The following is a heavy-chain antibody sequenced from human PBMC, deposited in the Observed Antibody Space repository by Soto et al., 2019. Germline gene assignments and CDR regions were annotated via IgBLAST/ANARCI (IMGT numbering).Heavy chain of an antibody. D-gene: IGHD2-2*01. V-gene: IGHV3-9*01. CDR3: AKEGPPSGYCSSTSCPLVYYGMDV. CDR2: ISWSSGSI. J-gene: IGHJ6*02. CDR1: GFTFDDYA. Sequence: GGSLRLSCAASGFTFDDYAMHWVRQAPGKGLEWVSGISWSSGSIGYADSVKGRFTISRDNAKNSLYLQMNSLRAEDTALYYCAKEGPPSGYCSSTSCPLVYYGMDVWGQGTTVTVSS.